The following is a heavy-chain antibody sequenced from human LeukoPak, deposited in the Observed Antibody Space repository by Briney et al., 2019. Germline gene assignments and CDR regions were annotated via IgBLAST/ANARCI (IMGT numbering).Heavy chain of an antibody. CDR3: ARDLHKDYGDYVGY. Sequence: GGSLRLSCAASGFTFSYYYMSGVRQAPGKGLEWVAVISYDGSNKYYADSVKGRFTISRDNSKNTLYLQMNSLRTEDTAVYYCARDLHKDYGDYVGYWGQGTLVTVSS. V-gene: IGHV3-30-3*01. J-gene: IGHJ4*02. D-gene: IGHD4-17*01. CDR2: ISYDGSNK. CDR1: GFTFSYYY.